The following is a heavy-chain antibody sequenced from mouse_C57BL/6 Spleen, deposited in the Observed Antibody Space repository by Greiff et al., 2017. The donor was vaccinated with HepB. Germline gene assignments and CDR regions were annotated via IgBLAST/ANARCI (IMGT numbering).Heavy chain of an antibody. CDR1: GYTFTDYE. Sequence: QVQLKQSGAELVRPGASVTLSCKASGYTFTDYEMHWVKQTPVHGLEWIGAIDPETGGTAYNQKFKGKAILTADKSSSTAYMELRSLTSEDSAVYYCTRELNYYGSSHYFDYWGQGTTLTVSS. J-gene: IGHJ2*01. CDR3: TRELNYYGSSHYFDY. V-gene: IGHV1-15*01. CDR2: IDPETGGT. D-gene: IGHD1-1*01.